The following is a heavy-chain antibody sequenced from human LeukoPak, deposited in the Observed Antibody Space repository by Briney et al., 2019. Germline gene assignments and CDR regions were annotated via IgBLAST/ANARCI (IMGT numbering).Heavy chain of an antibody. V-gene: IGHV4-61*02. D-gene: IGHD6-13*01. CDR3: ARGRSSSWSYWYFDL. CDR2: IYTSGST. J-gene: IGHJ2*01. Sequence: PSQTLSLTCTVSGGSISSGSYYWSWIRQPAGKGLEWIGRIYTSGSTNYNPSLKSRVTISVDTSKNQFSLKLSSVTAADTAVYYCARGRSSSWSYWYFDLWGRGTLVTVSS. CDR1: GGSISSGSYY.